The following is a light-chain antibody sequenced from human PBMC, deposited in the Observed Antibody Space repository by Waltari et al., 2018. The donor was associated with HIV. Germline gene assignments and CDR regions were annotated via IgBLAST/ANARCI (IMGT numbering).Light chain of an antibody. J-gene: IGKJ2*01. CDR2: GAS. CDR1: QSISYY. Sequence: IQMPQSPSSLSASVGDRVTITCRASQSISYYLNWYQQRPGQAPKLLIYGASSLQSGVPSRFSGSGSGTDFTLTISSLQPEDFATYYCQQSYGTPQYTFGQGTKLEIK. CDR3: QQSYGTPQYT. V-gene: IGKV1-39*01.